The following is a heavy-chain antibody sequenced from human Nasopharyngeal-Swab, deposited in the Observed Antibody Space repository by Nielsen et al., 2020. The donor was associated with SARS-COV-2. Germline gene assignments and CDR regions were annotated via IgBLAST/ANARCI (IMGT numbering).Heavy chain of an antibody. Sequence: ASVKVSCKASGYTFSDYYMHWVRQAPGQGLEWMVRVNPNSGDTIYAQEFQGRVTMTGDTSIGTAYMELRRLISDDTAVYYCVRDDGGVPGIPETGPPGAFWGQGTLVTVSS. D-gene: IGHD6-13*01. J-gene: IGHJ4*02. CDR1: GYTFSDYY. CDR2: VNPNSGDT. V-gene: IGHV1-2*06. CDR3: VRDDGGVPGIPETGPPGAF.